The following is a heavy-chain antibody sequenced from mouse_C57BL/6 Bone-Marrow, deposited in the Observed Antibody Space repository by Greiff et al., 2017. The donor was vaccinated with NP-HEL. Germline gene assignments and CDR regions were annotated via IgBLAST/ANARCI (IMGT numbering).Heavy chain of an antibody. CDR3: ARRKVYYYGSIHWYFDV. D-gene: IGHD1-1*01. CDR2: IPPNSGST. CDR1: GYTFTSYW. J-gene: IGHJ1*03. V-gene: IGHV1-64*01. Sequence: QVQLQQPGAELVKPGASVKLSCKASGYTFTSYWMHWVKQRPGQGLEWIGMIPPNSGSTNYNEKFKSKATLTVDKSSSTAYMQLSSLTSEDSAVYYCARRKVYYYGSIHWYFDVWGTGTTVTVSS.